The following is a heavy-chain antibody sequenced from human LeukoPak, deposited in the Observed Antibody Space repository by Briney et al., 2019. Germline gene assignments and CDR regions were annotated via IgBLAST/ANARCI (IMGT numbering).Heavy chain of an antibody. D-gene: IGHD1-26*01. J-gene: IGHJ4*02. CDR2: MYYSGST. V-gene: IGHV4-59*01. Sequence: SETLSLTCIVSGGSISSYYWSWIRQPPGKGLEWIGYMYYSGSTNYNPSLKRRVNILVDTSRNQFSLKLRSVTAADTAVYYCARNGGSYSFDFWGQGTLVTASS. CDR3: ARNGGSYSFDF. CDR1: GGSISSYY.